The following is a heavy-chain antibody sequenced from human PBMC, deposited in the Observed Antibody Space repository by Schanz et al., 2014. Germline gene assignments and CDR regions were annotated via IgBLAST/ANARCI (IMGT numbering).Heavy chain of an antibody. J-gene: IGHJ4*02. Sequence: QVQLAESGGGVVQPGRSLRLSCAASGFAFNNYGMHWVRQAPGKGLEWVAIIWYDGNNKKYADSVKGRFTISRDNFKNTFYLHMNSLRNEDTAVYFCAKDRGDGYSNGIFQYWGLGTLVTVSS. CDR2: IWYDGNNK. CDR3: AKDRGDGYSNGIFQY. D-gene: IGHD5-18*01. V-gene: IGHV3-33*06. CDR1: GFAFNNYG.